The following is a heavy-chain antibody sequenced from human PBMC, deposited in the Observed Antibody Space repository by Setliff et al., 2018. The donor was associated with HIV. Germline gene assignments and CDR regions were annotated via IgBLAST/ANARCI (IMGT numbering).Heavy chain of an antibody. J-gene: IGHJ4*02. CDR2: IFYSGTT. Sequence: PSETLSLTCTVSEGYITGYYWTWVRQPPGRGLEWICYIFYSGTTKFNPSLKSRAAISVDSSNNQFSLKMTSVTAADTAVYFCARFNALLGSSTYYDYWGPGLLVTVSS. D-gene: IGHD3-22*01. CDR1: EGYITGYY. V-gene: IGHV4-59*01. CDR3: ARFNALLGSSTYYDY.